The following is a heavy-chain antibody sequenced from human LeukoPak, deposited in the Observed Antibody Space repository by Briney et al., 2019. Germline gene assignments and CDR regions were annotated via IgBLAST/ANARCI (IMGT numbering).Heavy chain of an antibody. J-gene: IGHJ5*02. V-gene: IGHV1-18*01. CDR1: GYTFTSYS. Sequence: ASVKVSCKASGYTFTSYSISWVRQAPGQGLEWMGWISAYNGNTNYAQKLQGRVTMTTDTSTSTAYMELRSLRSDDTAVYYCASSVLVYDYVWGSYRPNWFDPWGQGTLVTVSS. D-gene: IGHD3-16*02. CDR3: ASSVLVYDYVWGSYRPNWFDP. CDR2: ISAYNGNT.